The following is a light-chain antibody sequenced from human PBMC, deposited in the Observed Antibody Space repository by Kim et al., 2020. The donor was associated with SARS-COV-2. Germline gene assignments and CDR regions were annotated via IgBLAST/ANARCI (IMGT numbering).Light chain of an antibody. CDR1: SSNIGSNT. Sequence: QSVLTQPPSASGTPGQRVTISCSGSSSNIGSNTVNWYQQLPGTAPKLLIYSNNQRPSGVPDRFSGSKSGTSASLAISGLQSEDEADYYCAAWDDSLNGWGFSGGTKLTVL. V-gene: IGLV1-44*01. J-gene: IGLJ3*02. CDR2: SNN. CDR3: AAWDDSLNGWG.